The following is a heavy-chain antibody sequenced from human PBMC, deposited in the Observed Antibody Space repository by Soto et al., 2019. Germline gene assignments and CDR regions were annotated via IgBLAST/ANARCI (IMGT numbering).Heavy chain of an antibody. Sequence: QGQLVESGGGLVKPGGSLRLSCAASGFPFTDYYMSWVRKSPGKGLEWLSYISQRGGNIYYADSVKGRYTVSRDNARNSLYLQIHSRKAEDTATSSCAREGHTYDSDYWGQGNLVAVSS. J-gene: IGHJ4*02. V-gene: IGHV3-11*01. CDR1: GFPFTDYY. D-gene: IGHD5-18*01. CDR2: ISQRGGNI. CDR3: AREGHTYDSDY.